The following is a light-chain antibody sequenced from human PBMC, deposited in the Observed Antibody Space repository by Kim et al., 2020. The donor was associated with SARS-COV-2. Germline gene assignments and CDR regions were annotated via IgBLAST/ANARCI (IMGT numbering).Light chain of an antibody. CDR3: SSYTSSSTPYV. CDR2: DVS. Sequence: QLITISCNGTSSDVGGYNYVSWYQQHPGKAPKLMIYDVSKRPSGVSNRFSGSKSGNTASLTISGLQAEDEADYYCSSYTSSSTPYVFGTGTKVTVL. J-gene: IGLJ1*01. CDR1: SSDVGGYNY. V-gene: IGLV2-14*04.